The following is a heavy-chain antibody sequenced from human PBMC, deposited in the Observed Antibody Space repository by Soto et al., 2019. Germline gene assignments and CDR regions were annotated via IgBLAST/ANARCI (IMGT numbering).Heavy chain of an antibody. CDR2: IYHSGST. CDR3: GRDLDDYYNSSGYYAGHAFDI. V-gene: IGHV4-38-2*02. CDR1: GYSISSCYY. D-gene: IGHD3-22*01. J-gene: IGHJ3*02. Sequence: PGETLSLTCAASGYSISSCYYWGGIRQPPGKGVEGIGRIYHSGSTYYTHSLKSRVTISIDKSKNQLSLKLSCVTAADTAVYYCGRDLDDYYNSSGYYAGHAFDIWGQGTMVTVSS.